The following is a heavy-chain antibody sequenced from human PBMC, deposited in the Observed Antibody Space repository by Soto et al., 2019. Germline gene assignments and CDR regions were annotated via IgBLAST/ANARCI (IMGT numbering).Heavy chain of an antibody. CDR2: IVNSGDNT. CDR3: AKAMSGNYYFYYGLDV. J-gene: IGHJ6*02. CDR1: GFTFSFYV. V-gene: IGHV3-23*01. D-gene: IGHD1-26*01. Sequence: EVQLLESGGGLVQPGGSLRLSCAASGFTFSFYVMTWVRQSPGKGLECISTIVNSGDNTYYADSVKGRFTISRDSSKSTLYLQMNSLSAEDTAVYYCAKAMSGNYYFYYGLDVWGQGTTVTVSS.